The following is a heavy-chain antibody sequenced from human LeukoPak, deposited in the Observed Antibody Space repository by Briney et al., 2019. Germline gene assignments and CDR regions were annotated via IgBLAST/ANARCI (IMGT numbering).Heavy chain of an antibody. J-gene: IGHJ4*02. V-gene: IGHV1-18*01. CDR2: ISAYNGNT. CDR3: ARGGAVPKLPGRFDY. CDR1: GYTFTSYG. Sequence: ASVKVSCKASGYTFTSYGISWVRQAPGQGLEWMGWISAYNGNTNYAQKLQGRVTMTTDTSTSTAYMELRSLRSDDTAVYYCARGGAVPKLPGRFDYWGQGTLVTVSS.